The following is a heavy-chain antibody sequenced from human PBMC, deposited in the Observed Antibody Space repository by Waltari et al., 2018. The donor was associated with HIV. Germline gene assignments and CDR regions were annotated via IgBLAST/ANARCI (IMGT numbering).Heavy chain of an antibody. CDR1: GIRFQNFG. V-gene: IGHV3-30*02. CDR2: IRYDGSKK. Sequence: QEQLMQSGGGVVQPGGSLGLSCAAYGIRFQNFGMHWVRQTPGKGLEWVAFIRYDGSKKYYADSVKGRFTISRDNSNNTLDLLMNSLRVEDTAIYYCAKVLAVAAALDPWGQGALVIVSS. D-gene: IGHD2-15*01. CDR3: AKVLAVAAALDP. J-gene: IGHJ5*02.